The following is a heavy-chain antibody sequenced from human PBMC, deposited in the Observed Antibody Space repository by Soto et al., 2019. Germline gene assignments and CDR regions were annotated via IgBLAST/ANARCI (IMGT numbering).Heavy chain of an antibody. Sequence: ASVKVSCKVSGYTLTEFSMHWVRQSPGKGLEWMGGFDPEDGEAIYAQKFQGRVTLTEDTSTDTAYIELSSLTSEDTAIYYCATDDSRGYYTFDYWGQGSLVTVSS. CDR2: FDPEDGEA. CDR3: ATDDSRGYYTFDY. J-gene: IGHJ4*02. D-gene: IGHD3-22*01. V-gene: IGHV1-24*01. CDR1: GYTLTEFS.